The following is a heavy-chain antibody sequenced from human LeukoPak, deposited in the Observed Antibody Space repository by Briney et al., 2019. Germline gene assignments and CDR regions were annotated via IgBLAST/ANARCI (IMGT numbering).Heavy chain of an antibody. Sequence: QSGGSLRLSCAASGFTFDDYAMHWVRQAPGKSLEWVSGISWNSGSIGYADSVKGRFTISRDNAKNSLYLQMNSLRAEDTALYYCAKIGPAAGHYYYYGMDVWGQGTTVTVSS. J-gene: IGHJ6*02. CDR3: AKIGPAAGHYYYYGMDV. CDR2: ISWNSGSI. V-gene: IGHV3-9*01. CDR1: GFTFDDYA. D-gene: IGHD6-13*01.